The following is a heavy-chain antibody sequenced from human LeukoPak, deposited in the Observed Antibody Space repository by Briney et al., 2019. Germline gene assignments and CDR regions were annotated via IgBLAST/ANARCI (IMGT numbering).Heavy chain of an antibody. Sequence: SETLSLTCTVSGGSIINHFWSWIRQPPGKGLEWIGYIYHSGTISYNPSLKSRVAISVDTSKNQFSLRLISMTPADTAVYYCARGRDGYNFGDYWGQGILVTVSS. J-gene: IGHJ4*02. CDR1: GGSIINHF. CDR3: ARGRDGYNFGDY. V-gene: IGHV4-59*11. CDR2: IYHSGTI. D-gene: IGHD5-24*01.